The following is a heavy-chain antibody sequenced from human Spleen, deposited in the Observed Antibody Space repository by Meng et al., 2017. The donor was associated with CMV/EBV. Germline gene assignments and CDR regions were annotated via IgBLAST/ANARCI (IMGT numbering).Heavy chain of an antibody. J-gene: IGHJ4*02. CDR1: RFTFDDYT. CDR2: ISWDGGTT. D-gene: IGHD3-16*01. CDR3: AKDVGGAWYFDY. Sequence: GESLKISCAASRFTFDDYTMHWVRQAPGKGLEWVSLISWDGGTTYYADSVKGRFTISRDNSKNSLYLQMNSLRAEDTAFYYCAKDVGGAWYFDYWGQGTLVTVSS. V-gene: IGHV3-43*01.